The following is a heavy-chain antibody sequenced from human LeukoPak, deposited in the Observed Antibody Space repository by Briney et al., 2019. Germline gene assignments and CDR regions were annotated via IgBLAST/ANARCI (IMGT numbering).Heavy chain of an antibody. Sequence: SVKVSCKASGYTFTSYAMHWVRQAPGQGLEWMGGIIPIFGTANYAQKFQGRVTITADESTSTAYMELSSLRSEDTAVYYCARGAPRDYYGSGSYLADYWGQGTLVTVSS. CDR3: ARGAPRDYYGSGSYLADY. CDR2: IIPIFGTA. J-gene: IGHJ4*02. V-gene: IGHV1-69*13. D-gene: IGHD3-10*01. CDR1: GYTFTSYA.